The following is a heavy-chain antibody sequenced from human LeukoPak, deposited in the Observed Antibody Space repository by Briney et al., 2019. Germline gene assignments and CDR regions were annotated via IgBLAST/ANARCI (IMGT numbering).Heavy chain of an antibody. CDR2: MNPNSGNT. CDR3: ARGGLQSFDY. V-gene: IGHV1-8*01. Sequence: GASVKVSCKASGYTLPSYDIKWVRQATGQGPEWMGWMNPNSGNTGYAQKFQGRVTVTRNTSISTAYMELSSLRSEDTAVYYCARGGLQSFDYWGQGTLVTVSS. D-gene: IGHD4-11*01. J-gene: IGHJ4*02. CDR1: GYTLPSYD.